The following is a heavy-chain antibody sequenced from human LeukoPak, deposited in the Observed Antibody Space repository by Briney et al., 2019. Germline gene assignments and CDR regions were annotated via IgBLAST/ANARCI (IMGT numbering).Heavy chain of an antibody. Sequence: GGSLRLSCEASGFTFSSYVMHWVRQAPGKGLEWVALIWYDGTNKYCAESVKGRFTISRENSKDTLFLQMSSLRAEDTAVYYCARGSNGGFDPWGQGTLVTVSS. D-gene: IGHD2-8*01. CDR3: ARGSNGGFDP. J-gene: IGHJ5*02. V-gene: IGHV3-33*01. CDR1: GFTFSSYV. CDR2: IWYDGTNK.